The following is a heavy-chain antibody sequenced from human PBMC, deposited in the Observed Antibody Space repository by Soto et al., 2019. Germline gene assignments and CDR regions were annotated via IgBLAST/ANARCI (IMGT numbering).Heavy chain of an antibody. CDR3: AGGTTSNFDYYYGMDV. CDR2: IYYSGST. CDR1: GGSISSGGYY. Sequence: QVQLQESGPGLVKPSQTLSLTCTVSGGSISSGGYYWSWIRQHPGKGLEWIGYIYYSGSTYYNPSLKSRVTISVDTSKNQCALKLSSVTAADTAVYYCAGGTTSNFDYYYGMDVWGQGTTVTVSS. J-gene: IGHJ6*02. V-gene: IGHV4-31*03. D-gene: IGHD1-7*01.